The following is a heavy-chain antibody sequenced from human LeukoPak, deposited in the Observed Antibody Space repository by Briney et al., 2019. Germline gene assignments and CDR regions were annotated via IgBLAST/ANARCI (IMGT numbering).Heavy chain of an antibody. D-gene: IGHD3-3*01. V-gene: IGHV4-39*01. Sequence: KTSETLSLTCTVSGGSISSSSYYWGWIRQPPGKGLEWIGSIYYSGSTYYNPSLKSRVTISVDTSKNQFSLKLSSVTAADTAVYYCARRDYDFWSGYLNWLDPWGQGTLVTVSS. CDR2: IYYSGST. CDR1: GGSISSSSYY. J-gene: IGHJ5*02. CDR3: ARRDYDFWSGYLNWLDP.